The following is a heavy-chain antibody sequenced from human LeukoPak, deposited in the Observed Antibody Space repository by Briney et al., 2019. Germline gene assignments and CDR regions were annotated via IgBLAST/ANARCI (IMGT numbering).Heavy chain of an antibody. D-gene: IGHD3-10*01. V-gene: IGHV4-34*01. Sequence: KASETLSLTCAVYGGSFSGYCWSWIRQPPGKGLEWIGEINRGGSTNYNPSLKSRVTTSLDTSKNQFSLKLSSVTAADTAVYYCARGLGSGSYYHYWGQGTLVTVSS. CDR3: ARGLGSGSYYHY. CDR2: INRGGST. CDR1: GGSFSGYC. J-gene: IGHJ4*02.